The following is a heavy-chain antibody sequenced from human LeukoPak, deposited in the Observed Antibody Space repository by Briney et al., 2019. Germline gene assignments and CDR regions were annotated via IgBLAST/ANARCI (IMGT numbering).Heavy chain of an antibody. CDR2: ISSSSSTI. D-gene: IGHD6-13*01. V-gene: IGHV3-48*01. Sequence: GSLRPSCAASGFTFNTYSMNWVRQAPGKGLEWVSYISSSSSTIKYADSVKGRFTISRDNAKNSLFLQMNSLRAEDTAVYYCARVYTSSWYDYWGQGTLVTVSS. CDR1: GFTFNTYS. CDR3: ARVYTSSWYDY. J-gene: IGHJ4*02.